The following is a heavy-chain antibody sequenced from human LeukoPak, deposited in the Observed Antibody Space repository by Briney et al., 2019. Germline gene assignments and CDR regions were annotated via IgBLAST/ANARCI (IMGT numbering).Heavy chain of an antibody. Sequence: GGSLRLSCAASGFTFSNAWMSWVRQAPGKGLEWVGRIKNKTEGGTTDYAAHVKGRFNISRDDSKNTLYLQMNSLKTEDKAVYYCTNDPVVDYWGQGTLVTVSS. J-gene: IGHJ4*02. CDR1: GFTFSNAW. CDR2: IKNKTEGGTT. D-gene: IGHD3-3*01. CDR3: TNDPVVDY. V-gene: IGHV3-15*01.